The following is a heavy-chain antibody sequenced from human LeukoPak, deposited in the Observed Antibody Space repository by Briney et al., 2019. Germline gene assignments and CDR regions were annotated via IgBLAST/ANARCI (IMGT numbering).Heavy chain of an antibody. V-gene: IGHV1-46*01. CDR3: ARDSAMVRGRPYYFDY. CDR1: GYTFTSYY. J-gene: IGHJ4*02. D-gene: IGHD3-10*01. CDR2: INPSGGST. Sequence: ASVKVSCKASGYTFTSYYIHWGRQAPGQGLEWMGIINPSGGSTSYAQKFQGRVTMTRDTSTSTVYMELSSLRSEDTAVYYCARDSAMVRGRPYYFDYWGQGTLVTVSS.